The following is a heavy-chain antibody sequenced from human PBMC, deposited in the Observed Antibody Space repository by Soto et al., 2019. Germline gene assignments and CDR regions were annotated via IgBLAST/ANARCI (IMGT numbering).Heavy chain of an antibody. Sequence: GESLKISCKGSGYSFTSYWIGWVRQMPGKGLEWMGIIYPGDSDTRYSPSFQGQVTISADKSISTAYLQWSSLKASDTAMYYCASTDTAQLHAFDIWGQGTMVTVSS. D-gene: IGHD5-18*01. J-gene: IGHJ3*02. CDR2: IYPGDSDT. CDR1: GYSFTSYW. V-gene: IGHV5-51*01. CDR3: ASTDTAQLHAFDI.